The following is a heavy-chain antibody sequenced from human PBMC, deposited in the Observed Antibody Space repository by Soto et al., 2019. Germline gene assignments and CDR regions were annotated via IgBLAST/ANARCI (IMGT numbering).Heavy chain of an antibody. CDR3: ARGRGYSGDDHYYYFDMDV. J-gene: IGHJ6*02. V-gene: IGHV1-69*13. D-gene: IGHD5-12*01. CDR2: SIPIFGTA. CDR1: GGTFNNYP. Sequence: AVKVSCKASGGTFNNYPITWVRQAPGEGLEWMGGSIPIFGTANYAQKFQGRVTINVDESTSTAYMELSSLRSEDTAVYYCARGRGYSGDDHYYYFDMDVWGQGTTVTVSS.